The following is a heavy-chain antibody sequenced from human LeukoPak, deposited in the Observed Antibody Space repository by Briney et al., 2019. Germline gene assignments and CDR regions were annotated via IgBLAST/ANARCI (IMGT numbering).Heavy chain of an antibody. V-gene: IGHV4-34*01. D-gene: IGHD6-13*01. J-gene: IGHJ4*02. CDR3: ARQGIAAFDY. CDR2: INHSGST. CDR1: GGSFSGYY. Sequence: SEILSLTCAVYGGSFSGYYWSWIRQPPGKGLEWIGEINHSGSTNYNPSLKSRVTISVDTSKNQFSPKLSSVTAADTAVYYCARQGIAAFDYWGQGTLVTVSS.